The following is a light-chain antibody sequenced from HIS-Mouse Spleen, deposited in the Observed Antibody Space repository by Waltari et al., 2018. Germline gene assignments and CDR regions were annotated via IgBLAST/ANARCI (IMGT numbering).Light chain of an antibody. CDR1: ALPTKS. CDR2: EDS. V-gene: IGLV3-10*01. Sequence: SYELTQPPSVSVSPGQTARIPCSVAALPTKSAYWYQQKSGQAPVLVIYEDSKRPPGIPERFSGSSSGTMATLTISGAQVEDEADYYCYSTDSSGNHRVFGGGTKLTVL. J-gene: IGLJ2*01. CDR3: YSTDSSGNHRV.